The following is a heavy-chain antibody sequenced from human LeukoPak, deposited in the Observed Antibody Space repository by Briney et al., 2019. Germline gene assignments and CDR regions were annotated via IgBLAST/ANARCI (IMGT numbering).Heavy chain of an antibody. V-gene: IGHV5-51*01. Sequence: GESLKISCKGSGYSFTNYWIGWVRPMPGKGLEWMGIIYPGDSNTRYSPSFQGQVTISADKSISTAYLQWSSLKASDTAMYYCARHGVTMVRGVPYYHYGMDVWGQGTTVTVSS. CDR3: ARHGVTMVRGVPYYHYGMDV. J-gene: IGHJ6*02. D-gene: IGHD3-10*01. CDR2: IYPGDSNT. CDR1: GYSFTNYW.